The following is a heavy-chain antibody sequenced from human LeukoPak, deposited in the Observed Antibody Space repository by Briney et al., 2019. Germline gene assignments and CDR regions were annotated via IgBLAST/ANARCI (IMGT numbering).Heavy chain of an antibody. V-gene: IGHV3-30*02. CDR1: GVTFSRKG. CDR2: IRNEGSKE. CDR3: AKSGAPFFFDY. J-gene: IGHJ4*02. Sequence: GGALRLSCAESGVTFSRKGMNWVRQAPGKGGEWVAFIRNEGSKEYYAESVKGRFTISRDTSKNTLYLQMHSLRAEDAAVYSCAKSGAPFFFDYWGQGPWSPSPQ. D-gene: IGHD3-10*01.